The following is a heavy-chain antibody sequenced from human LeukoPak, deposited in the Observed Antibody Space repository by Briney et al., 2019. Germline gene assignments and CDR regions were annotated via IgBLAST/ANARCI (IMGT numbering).Heavy chain of an antibody. CDR1: GFTFSSYA. CDR3: AKVLRGLHRAFDY. V-gene: IGHV3-23*01. Sequence: GGSLRLSCAASGFTFSSYAMSWVRQAPGKGLEWVSAISGSGGSTYYADSAKGRFTISRDNSKNTLYLQMNSLRAEDTAVYYCAKVLRGLHRAFDYWGQGTLVTVSS. D-gene: IGHD4-11*01. J-gene: IGHJ4*02. CDR2: ISGSGGST.